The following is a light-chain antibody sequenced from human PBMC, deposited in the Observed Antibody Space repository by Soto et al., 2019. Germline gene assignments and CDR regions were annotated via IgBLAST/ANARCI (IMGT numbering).Light chain of an antibody. CDR1: SSNIGAGYD. CDR2: GNS. J-gene: IGLJ1*01. V-gene: IGLV1-40*01. CDR3: QSYGSSLSGSKV. Sequence: QSVLTPPPSVSGAPGQRVTISCTGSSSNIGAGYDVHWYQQLPGTAPKLLIYGNSNRPSGVPDRFSGSKSGTSASLAITGLQAEDEADYCCQSYGSSLSGSKVFGTGTKVTVL.